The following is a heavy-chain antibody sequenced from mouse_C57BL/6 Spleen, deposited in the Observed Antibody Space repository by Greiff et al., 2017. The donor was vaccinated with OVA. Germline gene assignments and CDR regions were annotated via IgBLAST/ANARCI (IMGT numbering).Heavy chain of an antibody. CDR3: ARSATVFDY. D-gene: IGHD1-1*01. V-gene: IGHV14-2*01. Sequence: VHVKQSGAGLVKPGASFNLSCTASGFTIKDSYMHWVKQRTEQGREWIGRIDPEDGETKYAPKFQGKATITADTSSNTAYLQLSSLTSEDTAVYYCARSATVFDYWGQGTTLTVSS. J-gene: IGHJ2*01. CDR2: IDPEDGET. CDR1: GFTIKDSY.